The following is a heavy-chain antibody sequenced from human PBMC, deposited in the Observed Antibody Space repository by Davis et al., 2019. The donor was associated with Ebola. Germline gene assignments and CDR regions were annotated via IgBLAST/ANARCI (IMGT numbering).Heavy chain of an antibody. CDR2: INPTAGDP. J-gene: IGHJ6*04. CDR1: GYTFREYY. Sequence: ASVKVSCKASGYTFREYYIHWVRQAPGQGLEWMGLINPTAGDPRYAPRFRGRVTMTRDTSTSTVYMELNSLGYDDTAVYFCARAGYGSDLPDTYFYYYGMDVWGKGTTVTVSS. V-gene: IGHV1-46*01. D-gene: IGHD1-26*01. CDR3: ARAGYGSDLPDTYFYYYGMDV.